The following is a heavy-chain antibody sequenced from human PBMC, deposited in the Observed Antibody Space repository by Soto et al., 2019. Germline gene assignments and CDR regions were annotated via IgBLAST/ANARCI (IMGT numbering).Heavy chain of an antibody. J-gene: IGHJ4*02. CDR1: GYTFTSYG. V-gene: IGHV1-18*01. CDR3: XXXXQPYYFDY. CDR2: ISAYNGNT. Sequence: QVQLVQSGAEVKKPGASVKVSCKASGYTFTSYGISWVRQAPGQGLEWMGWISAYNGNTNYAQKLQGRVTMTTDTXXXXXXXXXXXXXXXXXXVXXXXXXXQPYYFDYWGQGTLVTVSS.